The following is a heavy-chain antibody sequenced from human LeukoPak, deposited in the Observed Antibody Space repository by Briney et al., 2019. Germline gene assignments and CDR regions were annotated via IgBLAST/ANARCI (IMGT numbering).Heavy chain of an antibody. CDR2: ISSSSSYI. CDR1: GFTFSSYS. J-gene: IGHJ6*03. Sequence: GGSLRLSCAASGFTFSSYSMNWVRQAPGKGLEWVSSISSSSSYIYYADSVKGRFTISRDNAKNTLYLQMNSLRAEDTALYHCARVRATMVWEAPYYYYYMDVWGKGTTVTISS. D-gene: IGHD3-10*01. V-gene: IGHV3-21*04. CDR3: ARVRATMVWEAPYYYYYMDV.